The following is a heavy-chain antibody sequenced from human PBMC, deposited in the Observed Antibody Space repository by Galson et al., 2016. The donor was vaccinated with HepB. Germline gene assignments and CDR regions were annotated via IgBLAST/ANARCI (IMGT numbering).Heavy chain of an antibody. CDR1: GFTFSSYS. D-gene: IGHD3/OR15-3a*01. V-gene: IGHV3-48*02. Sequence: SLRLSCAASGFTFSSYSMNWVRQAPGKGLDWVSYISSSSSTIYYVDSVKGRFTISRDNAKNSLYMQMNSLRDEDTAVYYCAREDWPTRGNAFDIWGQGTMVTVSS. CDR3: AREDWPTRGNAFDI. CDR2: ISSSSSTI. J-gene: IGHJ3*02.